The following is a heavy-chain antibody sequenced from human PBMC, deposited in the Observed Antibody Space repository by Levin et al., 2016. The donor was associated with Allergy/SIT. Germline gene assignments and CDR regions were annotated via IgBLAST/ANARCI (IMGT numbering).Heavy chain of an antibody. CDR3: ARTVATADYGNYYYYAMDV. J-gene: IGHJ6*02. D-gene: IGHD5-12*01. V-gene: IGHV3-30*01. CDR2: ISYDGSNN. Sequence: VRQAPGKGLEWVAVISYDGSNNYYADSVKGRFTISRDNSKNTMFLQMNSLRAEDTAVYYCARTVATADYGNYYYYAMDVWGQGTTVTVSS.